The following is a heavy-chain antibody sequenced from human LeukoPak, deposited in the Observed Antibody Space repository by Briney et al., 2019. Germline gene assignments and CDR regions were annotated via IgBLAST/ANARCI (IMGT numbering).Heavy chain of an antibody. V-gene: IGHV1-2*02. CDR1: GYTFTGYY. D-gene: IGHD1-26*01. CDR2: INPNSGGT. Sequence: ASVKLSCTASGYTFTGYYMPWVRHGPGQGLEWRGWINPNSGGTNYAQKFPGRVTMTRDTSISTGYMELSRLRSDDTAVYYCARLVGATYNYSGQGTLVTVSS. CDR3: ARLVGATYNY. J-gene: IGHJ4*02.